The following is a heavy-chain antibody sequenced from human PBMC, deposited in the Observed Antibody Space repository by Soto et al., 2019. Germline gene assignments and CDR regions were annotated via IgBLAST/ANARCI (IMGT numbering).Heavy chain of an antibody. CDR1: GFSLTSHGMC. J-gene: IGHJ6*02. V-gene: IGHV2-70*13. CDR3: ARSIRGPRRFNGMDV. Sequence: SGPTLMNATETLTMTCSFSGFSLTSHGMCVSWIRQSPGKALEWLALIERDDDDKYYSTSLKTRLTISKDTRKNQVVLTMANMEPADTATYYCARSIRGPRRFNGMDVWGQGTTVTVSS. CDR2: IERDDDDK. D-gene: IGHD1-20*01.